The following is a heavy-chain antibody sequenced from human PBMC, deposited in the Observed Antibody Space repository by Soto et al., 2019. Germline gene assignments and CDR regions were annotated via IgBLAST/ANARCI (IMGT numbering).Heavy chain of an antibody. Sequence: QVQLRESGPGLVKPSQTLSLTCTVSGGSISNDNYYWTWIRQHPGKGLEWIGYSYSSGSTYYNPSLKSRFSISVDTSKNQFSLKLSSVTAADTAVYYCVATAVTTISLDYWGQGTLVTVSS. CDR3: VATAVTTISLDY. V-gene: IGHV4-31*03. CDR2: SYSSGST. D-gene: IGHD4-17*01. CDR1: GGSISNDNYY. J-gene: IGHJ4*02.